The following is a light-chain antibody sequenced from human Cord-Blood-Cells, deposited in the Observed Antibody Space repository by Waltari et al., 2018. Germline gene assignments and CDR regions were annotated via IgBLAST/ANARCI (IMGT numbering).Light chain of an antibody. CDR1: SSDVGGSHY. CDR2: DVS. CDR3: SSYTSSSTLV. Sequence: QSALTQPASVSGSPGQSITLPRTGTSSDVGGSHYVPWYQQHPGNAPKLMIYDVSKRPSGVSNRFSGSKSGNTASLTISGLQAEDEADYYCSSYTSSSTLVFGGGTKLTVL. J-gene: IGLJ2*01. V-gene: IGLV2-14*01.